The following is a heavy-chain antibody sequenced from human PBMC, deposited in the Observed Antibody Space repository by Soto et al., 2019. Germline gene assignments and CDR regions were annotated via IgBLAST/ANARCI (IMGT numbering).Heavy chain of an antibody. Sequence: QVQLVQSGAEVKKPGSSVKVSCKASGGTFSSYAISWVRQAPGQGLEWMGGIIPIFGTANYAQKFQGRVTITADESTSTAYMELSSLRSEDTAAYYCARASSRRYCSSTSCYLTWFDPWGQGTLVTVSS. CDR3: ARASSRRYCSSTSCYLTWFDP. V-gene: IGHV1-69*01. CDR2: IIPIFGTA. D-gene: IGHD2-2*01. J-gene: IGHJ5*02. CDR1: GGTFSSYA.